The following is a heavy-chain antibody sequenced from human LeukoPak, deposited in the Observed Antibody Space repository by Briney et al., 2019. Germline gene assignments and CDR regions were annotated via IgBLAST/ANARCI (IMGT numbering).Heavy chain of an antibody. CDR1: GGSISSYY. V-gene: IGHV4-4*07. CDR3: ARDVHGSGSWDWFDP. D-gene: IGHD3-10*01. J-gene: IGHJ5*02. CDR2: IYASGNT. Sequence: PSETLSLTRTVSGGSISSYYWSWIRQPAGRRLEWIGRIYASGNTNYNPSLRSRVTMSVDTSKNQFSLNLSSVTAADTAVYYCARDVHGSGSWDWFDPWGQGTLVTVSS.